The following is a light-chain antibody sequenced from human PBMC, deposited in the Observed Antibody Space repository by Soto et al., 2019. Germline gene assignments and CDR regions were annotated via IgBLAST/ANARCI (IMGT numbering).Light chain of an antibody. V-gene: IGLV2-23*01. J-gene: IGLJ1*01. Sequence: QSMLTQPASVSAYRGQAITISWTGTSSDVGNYNLVSWFQQHPGKAPKLMIYEATKRPSGVSNRFSGSKSGNTASLTISGLQAEDEADYYCSSYAGDSTLVFGTGTKVTAL. CDR3: SSYAGDSTLV. CDR2: EAT. CDR1: SSDVGNYNL.